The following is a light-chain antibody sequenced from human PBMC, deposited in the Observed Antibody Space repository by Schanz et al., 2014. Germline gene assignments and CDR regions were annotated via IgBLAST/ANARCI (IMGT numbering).Light chain of an antibody. Sequence: EIVLTQSPGTLSLSPGERATLSCRASQSVSSNYLAWYQQKPGQAPRLLIYGASSRATGIPDRFSGSGSGTDLTLTISTLEPEDFAMYYCQQYGNSPFTFGPGTKVDIK. CDR3: QQYGNSPFT. CDR2: GAS. CDR1: QSVSSNY. J-gene: IGKJ3*01. V-gene: IGKV3-20*01.